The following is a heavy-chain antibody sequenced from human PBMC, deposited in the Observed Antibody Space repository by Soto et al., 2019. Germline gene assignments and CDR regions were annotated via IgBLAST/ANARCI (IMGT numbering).Heavy chain of an antibody. CDR2: INHSGST. D-gene: IGHD6-19*01. J-gene: IGHJ4*02. CDR3: GQRGAVADPRGY. V-gene: IGHV4-34*01. Sequence: QVQLQQWGAGLLKPSETLSLTCAVYGGSFSDFYWTWIRQPPGKGLAWIGEINHSGSTNYNPSLKSRVAISVDTSKNQSSLNLTSVTAADTAVYYCGQRGAVADPRGYWGQGTLVTVSS. CDR1: GGSFSDFY.